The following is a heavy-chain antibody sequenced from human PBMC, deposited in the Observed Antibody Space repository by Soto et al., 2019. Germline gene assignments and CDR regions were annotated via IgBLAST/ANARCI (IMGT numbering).Heavy chain of an antibody. CDR2: ISPDGSDV. D-gene: IGHD3-16*01. J-gene: IGHJ4*01. CDR3: ACWGYIVTVAPSDFDL. V-gene: IGHV3-74*01. CDR1: GFPFTNYL. Sequence: GGSLRLSCAASGFPFTNYLMNWVRQTPGKGLMWVSRISPDGSDVGYADSVEGRFTVSRDNAKNTLYLQMHSLRAEDTAMYYCACWGYIVTVAPSDFDLSGHGTLVTV.